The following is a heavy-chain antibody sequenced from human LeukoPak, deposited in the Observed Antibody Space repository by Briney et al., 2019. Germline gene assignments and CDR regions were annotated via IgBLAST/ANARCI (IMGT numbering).Heavy chain of an antibody. CDR3: AKDENFSNWFDP. Sequence: GGSLRLSCAASGFTFSSYGMHWVRQAPGKGLEWVAVISYDGSNKYYADSVKGRFTISRDNSKNTLYLQMNSLRAEDTAAYYCAKDENFSNWFDPWGQGTLVTVSS. CDR2: ISYDGSNK. D-gene: IGHD1-7*01. V-gene: IGHV3-30*18. J-gene: IGHJ5*02. CDR1: GFTFSSYG.